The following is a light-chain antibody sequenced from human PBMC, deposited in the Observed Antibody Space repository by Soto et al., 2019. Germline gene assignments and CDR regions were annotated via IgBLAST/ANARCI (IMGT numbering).Light chain of an antibody. J-gene: IGLJ7*01. CDR1: SSDVGSHNL. CDR2: EVS. Sequence: QSALTQPASVSGSPGQSITISCTGTSSDVGSHNLVSWYQQHPGQAPKLMIYEVSKRPLGVSARFSASKSGNTASLPISGRQAEDEADYYCCSYGGSRAVFGGGTQLTVL. V-gene: IGLV2-23*02. CDR3: CSYGGSRAV.